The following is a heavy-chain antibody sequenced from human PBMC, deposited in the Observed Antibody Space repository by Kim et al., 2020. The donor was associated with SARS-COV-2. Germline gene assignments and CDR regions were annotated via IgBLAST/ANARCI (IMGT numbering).Heavy chain of an antibody. D-gene: IGHD6-19*01. J-gene: IGHJ4*02. Sequence: SPAFQGHVTISADKSISTAYLQWSSLKASDTAMYYCARHNQWLVPFGFDYWGQGTLVTVSS. V-gene: IGHV5-10-1*01. CDR3: ARHNQWLVPFGFDY.